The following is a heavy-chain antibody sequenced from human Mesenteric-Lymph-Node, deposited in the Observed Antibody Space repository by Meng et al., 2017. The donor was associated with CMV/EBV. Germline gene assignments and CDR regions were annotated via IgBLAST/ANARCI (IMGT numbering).Heavy chain of an antibody. CDR2: IYYSGST. D-gene: IGHD1-26*01. CDR3: ARGPIVGARDAFDI. V-gene: IGHV4-61*01. J-gene: IGHJ3*02. Sequence: SETLSLTCTVSGGSVSSGSYYWSWIRQPPGKGLEWIGYIYYSGSTNYNPSLKSRVTISVDTSKNQFSLKLSSVTAADTAVYYCARGPIVGARDAFDIWSQGTMVTVSS. CDR1: GGSVSSGSYY.